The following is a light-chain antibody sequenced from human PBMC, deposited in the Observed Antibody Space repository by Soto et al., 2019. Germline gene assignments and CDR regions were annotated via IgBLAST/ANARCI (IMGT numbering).Light chain of an antibody. Sequence: AIQMTQSPHSLSASVGDRVIITCRASQDIRVDVGWLQQRPGHAPNLLIYAASTLHTGVPSTFAGSGSGTDFTLTINGLQPEDVATDFGLQDYDFPYTFGQGTKREI. J-gene: IGKJ2*01. V-gene: IGKV1-6*01. CDR1: QDIRVD. CDR2: AAS. CDR3: LQDYDFPYT.